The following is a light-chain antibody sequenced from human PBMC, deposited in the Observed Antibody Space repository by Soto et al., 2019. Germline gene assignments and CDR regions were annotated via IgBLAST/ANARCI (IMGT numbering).Light chain of an antibody. J-gene: IGKJ2*03. V-gene: IGKV3-20*01. CDR1: QSIRSNY. CDR2: DAS. CDR3: QQYGSSHS. Sequence: EIVLTQSPGTLSLSPGERATLSCRASQSIRSNYLAWYQQKPGQAPRLLIYDASSRATGIPDRFSGSGAGTDFTLTISRREPEEFAVYYCQQYGSSHSFGQGTKLEIK.